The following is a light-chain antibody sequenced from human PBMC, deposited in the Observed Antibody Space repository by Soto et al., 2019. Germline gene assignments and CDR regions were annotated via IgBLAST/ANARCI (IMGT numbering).Light chain of an antibody. CDR2: EVT. J-gene: IGLJ3*02. Sequence: QSVLTQPPSASGSPGQSVTISCTGTSSDVGNYNYVSWYQQHPGKAPKLMIYEVTKRPSGVPDRFSGSKSGNTASLTVSGLQAEDEADYFCSSYAGSKTLFGGGTTVTVL. CDR3: SSYAGSKTL. CDR1: SSDVGNYNY. V-gene: IGLV2-8*01.